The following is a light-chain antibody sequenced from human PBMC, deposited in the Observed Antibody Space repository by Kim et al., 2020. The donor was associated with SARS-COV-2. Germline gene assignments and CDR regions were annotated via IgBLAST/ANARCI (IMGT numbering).Light chain of an antibody. V-gene: IGKV3-20*01. Sequence: SPGKRATHSCRASQSVSSNYLAWYQQKPGQPPRLLIYDTSTRATGIPDRFSGSGSGTDYTLTISRLEPDDFVVYYCQQYGSSPLTFGGGTKVDIK. CDR2: DTS. J-gene: IGKJ4*01. CDR1: QSVSSNY. CDR3: QQYGSSPLT.